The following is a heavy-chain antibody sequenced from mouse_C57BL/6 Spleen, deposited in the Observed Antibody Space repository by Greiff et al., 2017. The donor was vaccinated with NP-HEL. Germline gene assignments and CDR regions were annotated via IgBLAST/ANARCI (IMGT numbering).Heavy chain of an antibody. J-gene: IGHJ3*01. D-gene: IGHD2-12*01. V-gene: IGHV1-52*01. CDR1: GYTFTSYW. CDR2: IDPSDSET. CDR3: ARLPRSYAWFAY. Sequence: QVQLQQPGAELVRPGSSVKLSCKASGYTFTSYWMHWVKQRPIQGLEWIGNIDPSDSETHYNQKFKDKATLTVDKSSSTAYMQLSSLTSEDSAVYYCARLPRSYAWFAYWGQGTLVTVSA.